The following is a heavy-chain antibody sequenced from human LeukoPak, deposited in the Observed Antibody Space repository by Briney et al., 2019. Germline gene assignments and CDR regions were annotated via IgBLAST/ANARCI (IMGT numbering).Heavy chain of an antibody. Sequence: GSLLLSCSASDFPFISYAISWARQAPGKGLEWVSTISGSGGSTYYADSVKGRFTISRDNSKNTLSLQMNSLSAEDTAVYYCARTRGGLWTGAFDIWGQGTMVTVSS. CDR1: DFPFISYA. J-gene: IGHJ3*02. D-gene: IGHD2-21*01. CDR3: ARTRGGLWTGAFDI. CDR2: ISGSGGST. V-gene: IGHV3-23*01.